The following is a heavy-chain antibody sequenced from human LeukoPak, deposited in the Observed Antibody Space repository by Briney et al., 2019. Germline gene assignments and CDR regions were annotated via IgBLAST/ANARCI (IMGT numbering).Heavy chain of an antibody. CDR1: GGSISSSNW. V-gene: IGHV4-4*02. CDR3: ARGRETFDY. J-gene: IGHJ4*02. CDR2: IYHSGST. Sequence: SETLSLTCAVSGGSISSSNWWSWVRQPPGKGLEWIGEIYHSGSTNYNPSLKSRVTISLDTPKNQFSLKLSSVTAADTAVYYCARGRETFDYWGQGTPVTVSS.